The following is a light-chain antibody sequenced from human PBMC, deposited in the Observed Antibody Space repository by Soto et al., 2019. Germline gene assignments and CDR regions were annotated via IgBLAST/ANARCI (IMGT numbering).Light chain of an antibody. J-gene: IGKJ2*01. V-gene: IGKV1-39*01. CDR1: QTIHNF. Sequence: DIQLTQSPSSLSASVGDRVTITCRASQTIHNFLNWYQQTPGKAPKLLIYAASNLRGGVPSRFSGGGSGTVFTLTINSLQPEDFATYYCQESFSPLYTFGQGTMLDI. CDR3: QESFSPLYT. CDR2: AAS.